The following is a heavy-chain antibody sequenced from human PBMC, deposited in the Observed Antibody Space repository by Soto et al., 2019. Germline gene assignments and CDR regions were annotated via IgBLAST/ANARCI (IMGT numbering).Heavy chain of an antibody. CDR2: IYWDDDK. J-gene: IGHJ4*02. Sequence: QITLKESGPTLVKPTQTLTLTCTFSGFSLSTSGVGVGWICQLRGKALEWLALIYWDDDKRYSPSLKIRLTITKDTSKTQVVLTMTNMDPVDTATYYCAHGTYGAYLDYWGQGTLVTVSS. D-gene: IGHD4-17*01. CDR3: AHGTYGAYLDY. V-gene: IGHV2-5*02. CDR1: GFSLSTSGVG.